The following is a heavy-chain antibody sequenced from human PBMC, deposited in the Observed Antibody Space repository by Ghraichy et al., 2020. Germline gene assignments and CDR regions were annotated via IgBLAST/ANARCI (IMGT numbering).Heavy chain of an antibody. Sequence: GSLSLTCTVSGGSISGYYWSWIRQPPGKGLEWIGYIYTSGSTYYNPSLKSRVTMSVDTSKNQFSLKVNSMTAADTAVYYCARQRDSNNWYVVDHWGQGTWSPSPQ. V-gene: IGHV4-4*09. CDR1: GGSISGYY. D-gene: IGHD6-13*01. J-gene: IGHJ4*02. CDR2: IYTSGST. CDR3: ARQRDSNNWYVVDH.